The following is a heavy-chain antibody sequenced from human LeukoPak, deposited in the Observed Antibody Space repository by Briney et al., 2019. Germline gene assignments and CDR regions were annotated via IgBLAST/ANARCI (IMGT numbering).Heavy chain of an antibody. Sequence: SSVKVSCKASGYTFLDYYMHWVRQAPGQGLEWMGWINPNSGGTNYAQKFQGRVTVTRDTSISTVYMDLSGLRSDDTAMYYCARVLRIIMIVDVWGQGTMVTVSS. CDR3: ARVLRIIMIVDV. CDR1: GYTFLDYY. V-gene: IGHV1-2*02. D-gene: IGHD3-22*01. J-gene: IGHJ3*01. CDR2: INPNSGGT.